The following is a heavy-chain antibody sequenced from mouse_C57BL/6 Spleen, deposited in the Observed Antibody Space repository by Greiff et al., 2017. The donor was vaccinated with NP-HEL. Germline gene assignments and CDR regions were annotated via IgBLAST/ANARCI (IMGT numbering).Heavy chain of an antibody. D-gene: IGHD4-1*01. CDR3: ARHGTGIGAMDY. Sequence: EVKLVESGGDLVKPGGSLKLSCAASGFTFSSYGMSWVRQTPDKRLEWVATISSGGSYTYYPDSVKGRFTISIDNAKNTLYLQMSSLKSEDTAMYYCARHGTGIGAMDYWGQGTSVTVSS. CDR2: ISSGGSYT. V-gene: IGHV5-6*01. CDR1: GFTFSSYG. J-gene: IGHJ4*01.